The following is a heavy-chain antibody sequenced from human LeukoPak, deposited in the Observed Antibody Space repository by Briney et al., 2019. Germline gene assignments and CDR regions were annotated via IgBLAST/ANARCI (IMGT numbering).Heavy chain of an antibody. J-gene: IGHJ4*02. V-gene: IGHV3-23*01. CDR1: GFTLKNAW. Sequence: GGSLRLSCVASGFTLKNAWMSWVRQAPGKGLEWVSAISARGDGTYYADSVRGRFTISRDNSKNTLYLQMNSLRAEDTAVYYCANTAGSYYFDSWGQGTLVTVSS. CDR2: ISARGDGT. D-gene: IGHD3-10*01. CDR3: ANTAGSYYFDS.